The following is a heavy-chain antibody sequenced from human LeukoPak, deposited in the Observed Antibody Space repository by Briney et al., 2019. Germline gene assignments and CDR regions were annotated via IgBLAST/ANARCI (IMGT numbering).Heavy chain of an antibody. CDR2: TYYRSTWSN. D-gene: IGHD6-19*01. J-gene: IGHJ3*02. CDR1: MEGASSNTAT. CDR3: ARDPAYSGGWTRNAFDI. Sequence: SSQTLSLTSALSMEGASSNTATSDCIRQSPSRGLEWLGRTYYRSTWSNDYVVSMKSRITINPDTSKNQFSLHLNSVTPEDTAVYYCARDPAYSGGWTRNAFDIWGQGTMVTVSS. V-gene: IGHV6-1*01.